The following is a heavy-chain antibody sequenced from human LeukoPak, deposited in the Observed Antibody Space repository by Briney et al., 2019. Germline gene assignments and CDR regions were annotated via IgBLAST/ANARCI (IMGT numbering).Heavy chain of an antibody. CDR2: IAYDGSNK. J-gene: IGHJ4*02. Sequence: GGSLRLSRAASGFTFSNYGMHWVRQAPGKGLEWVAVIAYDGSNKYYADSVKGRFTISRDNSKNTLYLQMNSLRAEDTAVFYCAKDMGYCSSTSCPLFDYWGQGTLVTVSS. V-gene: IGHV3-30*18. CDR1: GFTFSNYG. D-gene: IGHD2-2*01. CDR3: AKDMGYCSSTSCPLFDY.